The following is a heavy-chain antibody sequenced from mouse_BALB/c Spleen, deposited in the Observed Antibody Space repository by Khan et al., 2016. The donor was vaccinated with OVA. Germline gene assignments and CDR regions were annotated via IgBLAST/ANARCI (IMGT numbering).Heavy chain of an antibody. Sequence: VELVESGAELVRPGVSVKISCKVSGYTFTDYAMHWVRQSHAKTLEWIGVISTYYGDAYYNQKFKGKATMTVDKSSSTAYMELARLTSEDSAIYYCARGGRFAYWGQGTLVTVSA. CDR1: GYTFTDYA. CDR2: ISTYYGDA. V-gene: IGHV1S137*01. J-gene: IGHJ3*01. D-gene: IGHD3-3*01. CDR3: ARGGRFAY.